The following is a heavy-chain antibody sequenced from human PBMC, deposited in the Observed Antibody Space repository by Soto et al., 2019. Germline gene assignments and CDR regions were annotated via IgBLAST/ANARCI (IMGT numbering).Heavy chain of an antibody. CDR2: IHPSDADT. J-gene: IGHJ6*02. D-gene: IGHD3-10*01. CDR3: ARRLTIIKPDPAGGYDYHGMDV. CDR1: GYTFTKYW. Sequence: PWESLKISCKGSGYTFTKYWIAWVRQMPEKGLEWMGIIHPSDADTRYSPSFQGQVTISADKSIDTAYLQWSSLKASDTAIYYCARRLTIIKPDPAGGYDYHGMDVWGQGTTVTVSS. V-gene: IGHV5-51*01.